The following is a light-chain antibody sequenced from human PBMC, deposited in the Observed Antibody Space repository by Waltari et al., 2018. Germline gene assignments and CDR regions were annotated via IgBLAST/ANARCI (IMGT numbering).Light chain of an antibody. Sequence: QSALTQPPSASGSPGQSVTISCTGTSSDVGVYNYVSWYQQHPGKAPKLMIYEVSKRPSGVPDRFSGSKSGNTASLTVSGLQAEDEADYYCSSYAGRNNLVFGGGTKLTVL. CDR1: SSDVGVYNY. CDR3: SSYAGRNNLV. CDR2: EVS. J-gene: IGLJ2*01. V-gene: IGLV2-8*01.